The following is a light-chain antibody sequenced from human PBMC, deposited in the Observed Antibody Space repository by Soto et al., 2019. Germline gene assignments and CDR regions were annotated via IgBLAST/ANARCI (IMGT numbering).Light chain of an antibody. CDR1: QSVSSNY. V-gene: IGKV3-20*01. CDR2: GTS. J-gene: IGKJ1*01. Sequence: EIVLTQSPGTLSLSPGERATLSCRASQSVSSNYLAWYQQKPGQAPRLLIYGTSNRATGIPDRFSGSGSGTDFPLTISGLEPEDFAVYYCQQYGRSRWTFGQGAKVEIK. CDR3: QQYGRSRWT.